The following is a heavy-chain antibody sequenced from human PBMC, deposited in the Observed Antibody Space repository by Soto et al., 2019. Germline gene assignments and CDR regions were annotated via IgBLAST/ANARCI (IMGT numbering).Heavy chain of an antibody. D-gene: IGHD1-1*01. CDR3: ATVASTHFDS. CDR2: FFYGGRT. V-gene: IGHV4-39*01. Sequence: QVQLQQSGPGLLKPSETLSLTCTVSGGSISSPSYNWGWVRQPPGKGPEWIGSFFYGGRTHYSPSPESRRSISVDTARSQVSLILTSVTAADTAVYYCATVASTHFDSWGQGALVVVSS. J-gene: IGHJ4*02. CDR1: GGSISSPSYN.